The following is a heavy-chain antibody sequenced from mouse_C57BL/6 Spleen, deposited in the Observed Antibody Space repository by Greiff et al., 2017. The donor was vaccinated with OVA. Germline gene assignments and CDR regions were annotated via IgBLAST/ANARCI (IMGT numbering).Heavy chain of an antibody. CDR2: INPNNGGT. J-gene: IGHJ3*01. Sequence: VQLQQSGPELVKPGASVKMSCKASGYTFTDYNMHWVKQSHGKSLEWIGYINPNNGGTSYNQKFKGKATLTVNKSSSPAYMELRSLTSEDSAVYYCARSVRSSSFAYWGQGTLVTVSA. CDR3: ARSVRSSSFAY. CDR1: GYTFTDYN. D-gene: IGHD1-1*01. V-gene: IGHV1-22*01.